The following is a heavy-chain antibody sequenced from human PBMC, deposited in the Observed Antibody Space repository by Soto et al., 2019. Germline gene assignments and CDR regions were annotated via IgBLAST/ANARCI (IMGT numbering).Heavy chain of an antibody. CDR3: YWGRAGTTVASHCHFDL. CDR2: IYSGGST. D-gene: IGHD4-17*01. CDR1: GFTVSSYC. V-gene: IGHV3-66*01. J-gene: IGHJ2*01. Sequence: EVQLVESGGGLVQPGGSLRLSCAASGFTVSSYCMSWVRQAPGKGLKWVSVIYSGGSTYYADSVKGRFSICTNNSNNTLYLHLNRLRAVHPAEDSGYWGRAGTTVASHCHFDLWGRGALVTVSS.